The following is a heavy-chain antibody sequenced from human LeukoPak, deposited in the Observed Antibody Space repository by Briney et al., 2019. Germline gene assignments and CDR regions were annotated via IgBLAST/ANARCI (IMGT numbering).Heavy chain of an antibody. J-gene: IGHJ2*01. CDR2: IYYSGST. CDR1: GGSISSYY. CDR3: ARGSIVGATPHDL. V-gene: IGHV4-59*01. D-gene: IGHD1-26*01. Sequence: SETLSLTCTVSGGSISSYYRSWIRQPPGKGLEWIGYIYYSGSTNYNPSLKSRVTISVDTSKNQFSLKLSSVTAADTAVYYCARGSIVGATPHDLWGRGTLVTVSS.